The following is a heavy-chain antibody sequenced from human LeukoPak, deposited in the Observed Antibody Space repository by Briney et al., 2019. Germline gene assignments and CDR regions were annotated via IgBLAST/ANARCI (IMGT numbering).Heavy chain of an antibody. Sequence: PGGSLRLSCAAFGFTFSRYDMHWVRQATGKGLEWVSSIGTGGDTYYPGSVKGRFTISRENAKNSLYLQMNSLRAGDTAVYYRARGVNLEWLRMDVWGQGTTVTVSS. D-gene: IGHD3-3*01. CDR3: ARGVNLEWLRMDV. CDR1: GFTFSRYD. CDR2: IGTGGDT. V-gene: IGHV3-13*01. J-gene: IGHJ6*02.